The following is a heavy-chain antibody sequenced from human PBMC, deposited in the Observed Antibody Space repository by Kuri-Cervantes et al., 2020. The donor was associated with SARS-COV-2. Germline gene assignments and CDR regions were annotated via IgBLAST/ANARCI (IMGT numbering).Heavy chain of an antibody. J-gene: IGHJ6*02. CDR3: ARDRWQQPRPYYYYGMDV. V-gene: IGHV1-8*01. Sequence: ASVKVSCKASGYTFTSYDINWVRQATGQGLEWMGWMNPNSGNTGYAQKFQGRVTMTRNTSISTAYMELSSLRSEDTAVYYCARDRWQQPRPYYYYGMDVWGQGTTVTVSS. D-gene: IGHD6-13*01. CDR2: MNPNSGNT. CDR1: GYTFTSYD.